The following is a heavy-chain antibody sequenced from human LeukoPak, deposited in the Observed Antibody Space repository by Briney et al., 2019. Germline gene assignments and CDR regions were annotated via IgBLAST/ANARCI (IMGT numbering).Heavy chain of an antibody. J-gene: IGHJ3*01. CDR1: GFIFSVSD. CDR2: IKSKTDGGTT. Sequence: GGSLRLSCAAPGFIFSVSDMVWARQAPGKGLEWVGRIKSKTDGGTTDYAAPVKGRFTISRDDSKNTLLLQMNSLKTEDTAVYYCTTGRITYWGQGTMVTVSS. V-gene: IGHV3-15*01. CDR3: TTGRITY. D-gene: IGHD3-10*01.